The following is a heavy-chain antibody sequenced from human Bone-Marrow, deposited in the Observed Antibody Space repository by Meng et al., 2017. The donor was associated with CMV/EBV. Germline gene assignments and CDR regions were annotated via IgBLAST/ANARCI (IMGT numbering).Heavy chain of an antibody. CDR2: IYYSGST. CDR3: ARHLPLGYCSSTSCRGGYFQH. V-gene: IGHV4-39*01. Sequence: SETLSPTCTVSGGSISSSSYYWGWIRQPPGKGLEWIGSIYYSGSTYYNPSLKSRDTISVDTSKNQFTLKLSSVTAADTAVYYCARHLPLGYCSSTSCRGGYFQHWGQGTLVTVSS. D-gene: IGHD2-2*01. J-gene: IGHJ1*01. CDR1: GGSISSSSYY.